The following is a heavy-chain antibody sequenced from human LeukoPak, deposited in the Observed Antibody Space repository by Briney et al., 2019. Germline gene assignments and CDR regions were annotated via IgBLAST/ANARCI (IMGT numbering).Heavy chain of an antibody. CDR3: AISMVRGVAHDAFDI. V-gene: IGHV4-39*01. Sequence: SETLSLTCIVSGGSISSGTYYWGWIRQPPGKGLEWIGNIYYSGSTYYNPSLKSRVTISVDTSKNQFSLKLSSVTAADTAVYYCAISMVRGVAHDAFDIWGQGTMVTVSS. D-gene: IGHD3-10*01. CDR1: GGSISSGTYY. CDR2: IYYSGST. J-gene: IGHJ3*02.